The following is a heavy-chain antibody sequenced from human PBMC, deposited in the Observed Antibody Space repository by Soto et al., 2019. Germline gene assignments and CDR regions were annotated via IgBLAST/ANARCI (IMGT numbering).Heavy chain of an antibody. CDR3: AREGRFNWFDP. CDR2: INPNSGGT. J-gene: IGHJ5*02. Sequence: ASVKVSCKASGYTFTGYYMHWVRQAPGQGLEWMGWINPNSGGTSYAQKFQGWVTMTRDTSISTAYMELSRLRSDDTAVYYCAREGRFNWFDPWGQGTLVTVSS. D-gene: IGHD1-26*01. CDR1: GYTFTGYY. V-gene: IGHV1-2*04.